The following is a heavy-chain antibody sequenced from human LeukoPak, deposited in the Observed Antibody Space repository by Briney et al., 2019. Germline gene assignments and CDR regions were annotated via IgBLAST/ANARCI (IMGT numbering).Heavy chain of an antibody. CDR2: ISGSGGST. J-gene: IGHJ4*02. CDR1: GFTFSSYA. CDR3: ARIAARPDFVY. D-gene: IGHD6-6*01. Sequence: PGGSLRLSCAASGFTFSSYAMSWVRQAPGKGLEWVSAISGSGGSTYYADSVKGRFTISRDSSKNTLYLQRNSLRAEDTAVYYCARIAARPDFVYWGQGTLVTVSS. V-gene: IGHV3-23*01.